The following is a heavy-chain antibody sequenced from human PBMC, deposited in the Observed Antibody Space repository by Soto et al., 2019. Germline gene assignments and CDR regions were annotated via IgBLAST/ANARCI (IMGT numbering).Heavy chain of an antibody. Sequence: GESLKISCNGSGYSFTSYWISWVRQMPGKGLEWMGRIDPSDSYTNYSPSFQGHVTISADKSISTAYLQWSSLKASDTAMYYCASKYSSSSGYYYYGMDVWGQGTTVTVSS. V-gene: IGHV5-10-1*01. J-gene: IGHJ6*02. D-gene: IGHD6-6*01. CDR1: GYSFTSYW. CDR2: IDPSDSYT. CDR3: ASKYSSSSGYYYYGMDV.